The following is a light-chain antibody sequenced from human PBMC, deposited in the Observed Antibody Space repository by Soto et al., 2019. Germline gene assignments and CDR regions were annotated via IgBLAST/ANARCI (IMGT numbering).Light chain of an antibody. CDR3: QQYDSLPWT. V-gene: IGKV1-33*01. J-gene: IGKJ1*01. Sequence: DFQMTQSPSSLSASVGDRVTITCLASQDISIYLNWYQQKLGKAPKLLIYDTSTLGAGVPARFSGSGSGTVFTLTINSLQPEDLATYYCQQYDSLPWTFGQGTRVEVK. CDR1: QDISIY. CDR2: DTS.